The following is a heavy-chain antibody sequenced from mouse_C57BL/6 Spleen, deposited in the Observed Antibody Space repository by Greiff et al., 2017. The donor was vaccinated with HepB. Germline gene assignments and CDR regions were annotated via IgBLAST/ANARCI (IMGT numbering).Heavy chain of an antibody. J-gene: IGHJ2*01. CDR1: GFSFNTYA. CDR3: VRAYGNYFYYFDY. CDR2: IRSKSNNYAT. Sequence: EVKLMESGGGLVQPKGSLKLSCAASGFSFNTYAMNWVRQAPGKGLEWVARIRSKSNNYATYYADSVKDRFTISRDDSESMLYLQRNNLKTEDTAMYYCVRAYGNYFYYFDYWGQGTTLTVSS. D-gene: IGHD2-1*01. V-gene: IGHV10-1*01.